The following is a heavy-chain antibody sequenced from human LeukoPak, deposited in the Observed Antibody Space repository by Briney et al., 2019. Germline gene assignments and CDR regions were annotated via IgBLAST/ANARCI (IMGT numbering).Heavy chain of an antibody. Sequence: GESLKISCKGSGYIFTSYWIGWVRQLPGKGLEWMGIIYPGDSDTRYSPSFQGQVTISADESISTAYLQWSSLKASDTAMYYCARHVRYSGSSWVDYWGQGTLVTVSS. D-gene: IGHD6-13*01. CDR2: IYPGDSDT. J-gene: IGHJ4*02. CDR1: GYIFTSYW. V-gene: IGHV5-51*01. CDR3: ARHVRYSGSSWVDY.